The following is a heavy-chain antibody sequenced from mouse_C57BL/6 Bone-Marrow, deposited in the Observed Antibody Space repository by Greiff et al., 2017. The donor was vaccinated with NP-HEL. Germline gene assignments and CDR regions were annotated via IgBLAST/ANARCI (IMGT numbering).Heavy chain of an antibody. V-gene: IGHV1-26*01. CDR1: GYTFTDYY. CDR2: INPNNGGT. J-gene: IGHJ1*03. CDR3: ARLLGVAGWYFDV. D-gene: IGHD4-1*01. Sequence: EVQLQQSGPELVKPGASVKISCKASGYTFTDYYMNWVKQSHGKSLEWIGDINPNNGGTSYNQKFKGKATLTVDKSSSTAYMELRSLTSEDSAVYYCARLLGVAGWYFDVWGTGTTVTVSS.